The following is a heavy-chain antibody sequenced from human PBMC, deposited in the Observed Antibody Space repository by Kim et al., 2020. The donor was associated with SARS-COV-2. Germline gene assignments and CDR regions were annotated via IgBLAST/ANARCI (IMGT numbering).Heavy chain of an antibody. V-gene: IGHV3-48*02. CDR1: GFTFSTYG. J-gene: IGHJ5*02. CDR2: ISGSGDTI. CDR3: VRDRPPHTASSRGWFDP. D-gene: IGHD6-6*01. Sequence: GGSLRLSCAASGFTFSTYGMNWVRQAPGKGPVWISYISGSGDTIFYADSVKGRFTISRDNVKSSLYLQMNSLRDEDTALYYCVRDRPPHTASSRGWFDPWGQGTLVIVSS.